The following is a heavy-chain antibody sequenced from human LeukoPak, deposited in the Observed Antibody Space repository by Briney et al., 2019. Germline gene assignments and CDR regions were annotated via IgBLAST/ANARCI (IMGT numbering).Heavy chain of an antibody. CDR3: ARALTTRYDILTGYLDY. Sequence: GGSLRLSCAASGFTFSDYYMSWIRQAPGKGLEWVSYISSSGSTIYCADSVKGRFTISRDNAKNSLYLQMNSLRAEDTAVYYCARALTTRYDILTGYLDYWGQGTLVTVSS. CDR2: ISSSGSTI. J-gene: IGHJ4*02. CDR1: GFTFSDYY. D-gene: IGHD3-9*01. V-gene: IGHV3-11*04.